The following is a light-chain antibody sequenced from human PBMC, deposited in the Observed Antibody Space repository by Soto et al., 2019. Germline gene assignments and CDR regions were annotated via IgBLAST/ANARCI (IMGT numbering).Light chain of an antibody. Sequence: EIVLTQSPATLSLSPGERATLSCRASPSVTNYLAWYQQKPGQAPRLLIYGASTRATGIPARFSGSGSGTDFTLTISSLQPEDFAVYYCQQRNIWPPVTFGQGTRVEIK. CDR3: QQRNIWPPVT. V-gene: IGKV3-11*01. CDR2: GAS. J-gene: IGKJ5*01. CDR1: PSVTNY.